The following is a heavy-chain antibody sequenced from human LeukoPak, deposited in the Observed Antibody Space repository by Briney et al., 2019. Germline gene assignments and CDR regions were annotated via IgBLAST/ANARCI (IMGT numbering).Heavy chain of an antibody. CDR1: GYTFTGYY. J-gene: IGHJ5*02. Sequence: ASVKVSCKASGYTFTGYYMHWVRQAPGQGLEWMGWINPNSGGTNYAQKFQGWVTMTRDTSISTAYMELRRLRSDDTAVYYCARGADYVNWFDPWGQGTLVTVSS. D-gene: IGHD4-17*01. CDR2: INPNSGGT. CDR3: ARGADYVNWFDP. V-gene: IGHV1-2*04.